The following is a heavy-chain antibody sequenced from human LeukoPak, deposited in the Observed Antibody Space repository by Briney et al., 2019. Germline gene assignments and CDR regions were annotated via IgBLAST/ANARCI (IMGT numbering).Heavy chain of an antibody. Sequence: PSETLSLTCTVSGGSISSYYWSWIRQPPGKGLEWIGYIYYSGSTNYNPSLKSRVTISIDTSKNQFSLKLTSVTAADTAVYYYARELHREGGGAFDIWGQGTMVTVSS. CDR1: GGSISSYY. CDR3: ARELHREGGGAFDI. V-gene: IGHV4-59*01. CDR2: IYYSGST. D-gene: IGHD3-16*01. J-gene: IGHJ3*02.